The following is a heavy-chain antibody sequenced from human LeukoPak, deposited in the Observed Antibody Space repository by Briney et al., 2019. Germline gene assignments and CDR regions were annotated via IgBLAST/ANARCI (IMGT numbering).Heavy chain of an antibody. V-gene: IGHV3-74*01. CDR1: GFTFSSYW. D-gene: IGHD3-3*01. Sequence: GGSLRLSCAASGFTFSSYWMHWVRQAPGKGLVWVSRINSDGSSTTYADSVKGRFTISRDNSKNTLYLQMNSLRAEDTAVYYCAKDLRTGSHLFTIFGVADLPLDYWGQGTLVTVSS. J-gene: IGHJ4*02. CDR3: AKDLRTGSHLFTIFGVADLPLDY. CDR2: INSDGSST.